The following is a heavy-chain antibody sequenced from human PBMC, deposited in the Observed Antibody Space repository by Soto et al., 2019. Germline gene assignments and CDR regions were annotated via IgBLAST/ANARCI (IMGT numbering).Heavy chain of an antibody. CDR2: ISSSGSTI. CDR3: ARNQGYCSSTSCYTKNAFDI. V-gene: IGHV3-48*03. CDR1: GFTFSSYE. J-gene: IGHJ3*02. D-gene: IGHD2-2*02. Sequence: GGSLRLSCAASGFTFSSYEMNWVRQAPGKGLEWVSYISSSGSTIYYADSVKGRFTISRDNAKNSLYLQMNSLRAEDTAVYYCARNQGYCSSTSCYTKNAFDIWGQGTMVTFSS.